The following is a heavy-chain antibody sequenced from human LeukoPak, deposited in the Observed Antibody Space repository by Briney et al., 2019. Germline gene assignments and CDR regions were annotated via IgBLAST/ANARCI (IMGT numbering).Heavy chain of an antibody. J-gene: IGHJ5*02. CDR1: GGSISSYY. CDR2: MYTSGRT. CDR3: ARDLGSVTGTTNWLDP. V-gene: IGHV4-4*07. D-gene: IGHD1-7*01. Sequence: PSETLSLTCTVSGGSISSYYWSWIRQPAGKGLEWIGRMYTSGRTIYNPSLKSRVTMSIDTSKNQFSLKLNSVTAADTAVYYCARDLGSVTGTTNWLDPWGQGTLVTVSS.